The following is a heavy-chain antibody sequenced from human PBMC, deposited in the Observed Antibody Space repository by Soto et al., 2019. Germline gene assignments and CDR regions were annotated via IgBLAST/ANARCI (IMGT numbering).Heavy chain of an antibody. J-gene: IGHJ3*02. V-gene: IGHV3-21*01. CDR2: ISSSSSYI. CDR1: GFTFSGYS. CDR3: ARGYHYYDSSGYDKWDAFDI. D-gene: IGHD3-22*01. Sequence: EVQLVESGGGLVKPGGSLRLSCAASGFTFSGYSMNWVRQAPGKGLEWVSSISSSSSYIYYADSVKGRFSISRDNAKNSLYLQMNSLRAEDTAVYYCARGYHYYDSSGYDKWDAFDIWGQGTMVTVSP.